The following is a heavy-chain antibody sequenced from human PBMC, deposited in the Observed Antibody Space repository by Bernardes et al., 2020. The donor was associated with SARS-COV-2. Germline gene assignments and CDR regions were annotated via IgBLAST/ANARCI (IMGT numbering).Heavy chain of an antibody. D-gene: IGHD2-8*02. CDR2: IWYDGSNK. CDR1: GFTFSSYG. CDR3: ARHVRDCSGGVCQTYYYYAMDV. J-gene: IGHJ6*02. Sequence: SLRLSCAASGFTFSSYGMHWVRQAPGKGLEWVAVIWYDGSNKYYADSVKGRFTISRDNSKNTLYLQMNSLRAEDTAVYYCARHVRDCSGGVCQTYYYYAMDVWGQGTTITVSS. V-gene: IGHV3-33*01.